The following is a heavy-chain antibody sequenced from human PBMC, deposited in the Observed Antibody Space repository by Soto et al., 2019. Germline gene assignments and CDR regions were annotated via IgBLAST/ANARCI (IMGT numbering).Heavy chain of an antibody. J-gene: IGHJ6*03. CDR1: GYTFTSYG. D-gene: IGHD2-2*01. Sequence: QVQLVQSGAEVKKPGASVKVSCKASGYTFTSYGISWVRQAPGQGLEWMGWISAYNGNTNYAQKRQGRVTMTTDTSTSTAYMELRSLRSDDTAVYYCARDLRYCSSTSCYWRYYYYMDVWGKGTTVTVSS. CDR3: ARDLRYCSSTSCYWRYYYYMDV. CDR2: ISAYNGNT. V-gene: IGHV1-18*01.